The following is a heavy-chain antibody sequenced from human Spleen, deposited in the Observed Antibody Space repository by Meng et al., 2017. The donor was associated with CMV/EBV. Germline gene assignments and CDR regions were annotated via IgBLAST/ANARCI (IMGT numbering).Heavy chain of an antibody. D-gene: IGHD3-10*01. CDR1: GFSVSIYA. V-gene: IGHV3-23*01. CDR2: ISGSGGNM. J-gene: IGHJ5*02. Sequence: AASGFSVSIYAMSWVRQAPGKGLEWVSGISGSGGNMLYADSVKGRFTISRDNSKNTPYLQMNSLRSDDTAVYYCAKIKLLARNFFDPWGQGTLVTVSS. CDR3: AKIKLLARNFFDP.